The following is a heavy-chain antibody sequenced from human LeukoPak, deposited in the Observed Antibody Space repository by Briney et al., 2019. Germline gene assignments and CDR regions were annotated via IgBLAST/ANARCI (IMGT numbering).Heavy chain of an antibody. J-gene: IGHJ4*02. D-gene: IGHD1-14*01. V-gene: IGHV3-30*02. CDR1: GLTFSNYA. CDR3: ARDLRNSGY. Sequence: GGSLRLSCAASGLTFSNYAMHWVRQAPGKGLEWVSLIRDDGSKYYYADSVKGRFTISRDNSKNTQYLQMNSLRAEDTAVYYCARDLRNSGYWGQGTLVTVSS. CDR2: IRDDGSKY.